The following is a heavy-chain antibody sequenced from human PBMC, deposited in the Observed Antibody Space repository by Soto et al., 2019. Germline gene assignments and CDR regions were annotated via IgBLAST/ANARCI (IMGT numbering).Heavy chain of an antibody. CDR2: MSGSDDST. CDR1: GFTLSSYA. Sequence: EVQLLESGGGLVQPGGSLRLTCAVYGFTLSSYAMNSVRQAPGKGLEWVSGMSGSDDSTRYADSAKGRFTISSDHSMKTLYLRMNSLRVEDTGVEYGAKGKPGVILAVTRDCGGKGSLVTVPS. V-gene: IGHV3-23*01. D-gene: IGHD2-2*01. CDR3: AKGKPGVILAVTRDC. J-gene: IGHJ4*02.